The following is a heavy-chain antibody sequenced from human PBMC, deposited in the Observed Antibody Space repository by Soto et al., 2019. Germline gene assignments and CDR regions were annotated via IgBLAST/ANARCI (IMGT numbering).Heavy chain of an antibody. J-gene: IGHJ4*02. V-gene: IGHV3-30*03. D-gene: IGHD5-18*01. CDR2: ISYDGGLQ. Sequence: QAHLVESGGGVVQPGRSLRLSCAASGFTFTSYGMHWVRQAPGTRLEWVAVISYDGGLQHYADSVKGRFTISRDNSKNMVLVEMNGLRAEATAVYYCVSDRGYGHASVPYSWGQGTLVSVSS. CDR3: VSDRGYGHASVPYS. CDR1: GFTFTSYG.